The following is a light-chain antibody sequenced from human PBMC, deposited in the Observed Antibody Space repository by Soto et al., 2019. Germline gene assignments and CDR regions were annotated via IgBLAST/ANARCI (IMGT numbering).Light chain of an antibody. J-gene: IGLJ2*01. CDR3: AAWDDSLNVVL. CDR2: RND. CDR1: SSNIGRHA. V-gene: IGLV1-44*01. Sequence: QAVVTQPPSASGTPGQWVSISCSGGSSNIGRHAVNWYQQVAGTAPRLLINRNDQRASGVPDRFSGSRSGTSASLAISGLQSEDEADYYCAAWDDSLNVVLFGGGTKVTVL.